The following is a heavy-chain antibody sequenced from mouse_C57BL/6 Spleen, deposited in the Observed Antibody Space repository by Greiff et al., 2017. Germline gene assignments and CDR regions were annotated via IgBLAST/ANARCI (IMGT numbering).Heavy chain of an antibody. CDR3: ARDGRTGSSFDY. Sequence: EVQLVESGGGLVKPGGSLKLSCAASGFTFSSYAMSWVRQTPEKRLEWVATISDGGSYTYYPDNVKGRFTISRDNAKNNLYLQMSHLKSEDTAMYYCARDGRTGSSFDYWGQGTTLTVSS. D-gene: IGHD4-1*01. V-gene: IGHV5-4*01. J-gene: IGHJ2*01. CDR1: GFTFSSYA. CDR2: ISDGGSYT.